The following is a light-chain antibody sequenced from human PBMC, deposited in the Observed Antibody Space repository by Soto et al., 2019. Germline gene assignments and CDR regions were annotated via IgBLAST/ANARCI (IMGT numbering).Light chain of an antibody. CDR3: QESYSSA. CDR2: SAS. V-gene: IGKV1-39*01. CDR1: QNINKY. Sequence: DSQVTQSPSSLSSCILDIVTITCRASQNINKYLNWYHQKPGKAPQLLIYSASSLHSGVPSRFSGAGSGTDFTLTIDNLKTEDFATYVCQESYSSAFGQGTKVDIK. J-gene: IGKJ1*01.